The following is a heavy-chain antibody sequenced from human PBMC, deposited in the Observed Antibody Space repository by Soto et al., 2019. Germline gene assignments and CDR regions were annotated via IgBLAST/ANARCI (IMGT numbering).Heavy chain of an antibody. CDR2: IWYDGDNK. CDR1: GFSFSTYG. J-gene: IGHJ4*02. Sequence: QMQLVESGGGVVQPGRSLRLSCAASGFSFSTYGMHWVRQAPGKGLEWVAAIWYDGDNKYYADFVKGRFTISRDNSKNTLYLDVKSLRDEDTAVYYCARVDRSLDFWGQGPLVTVSS. V-gene: IGHV3-33*01. CDR3: ARVDRSLDF.